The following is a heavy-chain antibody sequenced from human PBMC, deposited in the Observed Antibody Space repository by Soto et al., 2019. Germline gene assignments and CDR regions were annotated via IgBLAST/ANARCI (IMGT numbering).Heavy chain of an antibody. J-gene: IGHJ6*02. V-gene: IGHV3-7*03. CDR3: MRTHADSCWFDVYGMDG. CDR1: GQTFNRYW. Sequence: DVQLAESGGGLVQPGGSLRLSCVASGQTFNRYWMSWVRQAPGKGLEWVANIKQDGSEEYYVDSVKGRFTISRDNAKKSLNMQVNSLTSEDTAMNTDMRTHADSCWFDVYGMDGWGQGTTVSVSS. D-gene: IGHD3-3*01. CDR2: IKQDGSEE.